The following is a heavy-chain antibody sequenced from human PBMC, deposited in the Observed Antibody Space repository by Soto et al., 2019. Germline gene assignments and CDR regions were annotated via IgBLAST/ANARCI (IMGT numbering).Heavy chain of an antibody. V-gene: IGHV3-30*18. D-gene: IGHD2-21*02. CDR2: ISYDGSNK. CDR3: AKAPGRVVTAN. J-gene: IGHJ4*02. CDR1: GFTFSSYG. Sequence: QVQLVESGGGVVQPGRSLRLSCAASGFTFSSYGMHWVRQAPGKGLEWVAVISYDGSNKYYADSVKGRFTISRDNSKNPLYLQMNSLRAEDTAVYYCAKAPGRVVTANWGQGTLVTVSS.